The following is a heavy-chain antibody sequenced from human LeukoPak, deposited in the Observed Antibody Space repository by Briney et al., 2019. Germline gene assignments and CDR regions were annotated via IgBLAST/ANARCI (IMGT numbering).Heavy chain of an antibody. CDR2: IYSGGSA. CDR1: GFTVSYNY. Sequence: GGSLRLSCTASGFTVSYNYMSWVRQAPGKGLEWVSVIYSGGSAYYADSVKGRFTISRDNSKNTLYFQMNSLRAEDTAVYYCASTPPRYLGYFDYWGQGTLVTISS. CDR3: ASTPPRYLGYFDY. V-gene: IGHV3-53*01. J-gene: IGHJ4*02. D-gene: IGHD3-9*01.